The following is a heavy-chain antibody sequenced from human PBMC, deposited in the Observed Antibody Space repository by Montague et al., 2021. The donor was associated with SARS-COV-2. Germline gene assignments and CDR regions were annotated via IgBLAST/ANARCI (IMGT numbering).Heavy chain of an antibody. CDR3: AKDRWVMVCGGYFDS. V-gene: IGHV3-23*01. CDR2: ISGSGGTT. Sequence: SLRLSWAASGLVYGSFAMNWVRQAPGKGLEWVSVISGSGGTTYYADSVKGRFVVSRDNSKKTMYLHMNSLRVEDTAVYYCAKDRWVMVCGGYFDSWGQGTLVTVSS. J-gene: IGHJ4*02. D-gene: IGHD3-16*01. CDR1: GLVYGSFA.